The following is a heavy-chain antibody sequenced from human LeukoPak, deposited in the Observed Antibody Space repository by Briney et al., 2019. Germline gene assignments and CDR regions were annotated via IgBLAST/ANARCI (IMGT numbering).Heavy chain of an antibody. CDR3: ANGRAHGFDP. D-gene: IGHD1-1*01. CDR1: GFTFSNHA. Sequence: PGGSLRLSCATSGFTFSNHAMHWVRQASGKGLEWVSAIGTAGDTFYPGSVKGRFTISRENAKNSLSLQMNSLRAEDTAVYYCANGRAHGFDPWGQGTLVTVSS. J-gene: IGHJ5*02. CDR2: IGTAGDT. V-gene: IGHV3-13*01.